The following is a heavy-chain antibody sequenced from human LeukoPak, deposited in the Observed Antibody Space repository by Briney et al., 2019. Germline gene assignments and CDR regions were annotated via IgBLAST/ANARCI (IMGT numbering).Heavy chain of an antibody. CDR2: INPNSGAT. D-gene: IGHD2-21*02. CDR3: APSPPTDFAYYFDY. Sequence: ASVKLSCKTSGFTFTAYYMHWVRQAPGQGLEWLGWINPNSGATKYAQKFQGRVTMTRDTSISTAYMELSRLRSDDTAVYYCAPSPPTDFAYYFDYWGQGTLVTAPS. J-gene: IGHJ4*02. V-gene: IGHV1-2*02. CDR1: GFTFTAYY.